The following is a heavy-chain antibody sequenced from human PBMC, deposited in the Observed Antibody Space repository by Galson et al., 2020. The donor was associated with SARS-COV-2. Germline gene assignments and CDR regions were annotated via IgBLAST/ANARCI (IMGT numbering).Heavy chain of an antibody. J-gene: IGHJ4*02. D-gene: IGHD3-9*01. CDR3: AKDYDVLTGPI. V-gene: IGHV3-23*01. CDR1: GFAFSTYA. Sequence: GGSLRLTCAVSGFAFSTYALSWVRQAPGRGLEWVSAISARGDATYYADSVKGRFTISRDNSKNTLYLHMNSLSAEDTGDYYCAKDYDVLTGPIWGQGSLVTVSS. CDR2: ISARGDAT.